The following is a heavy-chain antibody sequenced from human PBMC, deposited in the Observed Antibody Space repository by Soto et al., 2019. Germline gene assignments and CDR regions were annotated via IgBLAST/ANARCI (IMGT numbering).Heavy chain of an antibody. V-gene: IGHV1-69*13. J-gene: IGHJ6*02. CDR1: GGTFSSYA. CDR3: ARGLDSSSWSDYYYAMDV. D-gene: IGHD6-13*01. Sequence: SVKVSCKASGGTFSSYAISWVRQAPGQGLEWMGGIIPIFGTANYAQKFQGRVTITADESTSTAYMELSSLRSEDTAVYYCARGLDSSSWSDYYYAMDVWGQGTTVTVSS. CDR2: IIPIFGTA.